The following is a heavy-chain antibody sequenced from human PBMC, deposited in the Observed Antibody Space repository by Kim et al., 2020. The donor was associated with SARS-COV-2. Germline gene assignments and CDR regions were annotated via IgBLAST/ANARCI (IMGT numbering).Heavy chain of an antibody. Sequence: DPEDGETIYAQKFQGRVTMTEDTSTDTAYMELSSLRSEDTAVYYCATEHGYWGQGTLVTVSS. CDR3: ATEHGY. CDR2: DPEDGET. V-gene: IGHV1-24*01. J-gene: IGHJ4*02.